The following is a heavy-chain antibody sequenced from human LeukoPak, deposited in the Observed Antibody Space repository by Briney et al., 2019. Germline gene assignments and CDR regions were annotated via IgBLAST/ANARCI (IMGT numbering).Heavy chain of an antibody. CDR2: IRYDGSNK. D-gene: IGHD3-22*01. CDR3: AKWKDYYDSSGYYGVYYYYMDV. CDR1: GFTFSSYG. Sequence: GGSLRLSCAASGFTFSSYGMHWVRQAPGKGLEWVAFIRYDGSNKYHADSVKGRFTISRDNSKNTLYLQMNSLRAEDTAVYYCAKWKDYYDSSGYYGVYYYYMDVWGKGTTVTVSS. V-gene: IGHV3-30*02. J-gene: IGHJ6*03.